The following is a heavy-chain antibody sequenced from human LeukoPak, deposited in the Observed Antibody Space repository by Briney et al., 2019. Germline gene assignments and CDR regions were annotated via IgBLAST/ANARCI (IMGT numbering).Heavy chain of an antibody. J-gene: IGHJ4*02. Sequence: GGSLRLSCAASGFTFSRYDMNWVRQAPGKGLEWVSYIRSSSSVIYYADSVRGRFTISRDNANNSLSLQMNSLRAEDTAVYYCASVRGIYGSGTYRDYWGQGTLVTVSS. CDR2: IRSSSSVI. D-gene: IGHD3-10*01. CDR3: ASVRGIYGSGTYRDY. CDR1: GFTFSRYD. V-gene: IGHV3-48*04.